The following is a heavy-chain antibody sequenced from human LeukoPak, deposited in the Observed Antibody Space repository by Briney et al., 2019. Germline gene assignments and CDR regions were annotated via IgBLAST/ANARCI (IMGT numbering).Heavy chain of an antibody. V-gene: IGHV4-34*01. D-gene: IGHD3-10*01. CDR3: ARGRGGIRGVTFDY. J-gene: IGHJ4*02. CDR1: GGSFSGYY. Sequence: TSETLSLTCAVYGGSFSGYYWSWIRQPPGKGLEWIGEINHSGSTNYNPSLKSRVTISVDTSKNQLSLKLSSVTAADTAVYYCARGRGGIRGVTFDYWGQGTLVTVSS. CDR2: INHSGST.